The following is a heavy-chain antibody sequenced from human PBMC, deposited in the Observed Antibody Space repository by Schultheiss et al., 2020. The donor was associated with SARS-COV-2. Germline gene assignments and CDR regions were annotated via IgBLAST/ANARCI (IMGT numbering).Heavy chain of an antibody. CDR2: IYYSGST. J-gene: IGHJ6*03. CDR1: GGSISSSSYY. D-gene: IGHD3-3*01. Sequence: SETLSLTCTVSGGSISSSSYYWGWIRQPPGKGLEWIGSIYYSGSTYYNPSLKSRVTISVDTSKNQFSLKLSSVTAADTAVYYCARGPPGRFLEWLPYYYMDVWGKGTTVTVSS. V-gene: IGHV4-39*01. CDR3: ARGPPGRFLEWLPYYYMDV.